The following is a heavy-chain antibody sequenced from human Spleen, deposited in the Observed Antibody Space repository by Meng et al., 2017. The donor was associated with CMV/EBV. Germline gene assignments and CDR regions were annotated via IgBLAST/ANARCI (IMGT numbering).Heavy chain of an antibody. V-gene: IGHV1-2*02. D-gene: IGHD3-16*01. J-gene: IGHJ3*02. Sequence: ASVKVSCKASGYTFTAHYFHWVRQAPGQGLEWMGWIHPHRGDTNYAQQFQGRVTMTRDTSITTAYMELRRLRSDDTAVYYCARARGDGLDPFDIWGQGTMVTVSS. CDR2: IHPHRGDT. CDR1: GYTFTAHY. CDR3: ARARGDGLDPFDI.